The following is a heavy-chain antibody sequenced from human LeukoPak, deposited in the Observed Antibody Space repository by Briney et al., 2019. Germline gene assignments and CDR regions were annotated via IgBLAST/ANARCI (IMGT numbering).Heavy chain of an antibody. D-gene: IGHD3-10*01. V-gene: IGHV1-8*01. J-gene: IGHJ5*02. Sequence: ASVTVSFKASGYTFTSYDINWVRQATGQGLEWMGWMNPNSGNTGYAQKFQGRVTMTRNTSISTAYMELSSLRSEDTAVYYCARDWSSGRPVNWFDPWGQGTLVTVSS. CDR2: MNPNSGNT. CDR3: ARDWSSGRPVNWFDP. CDR1: GYTFTSYD.